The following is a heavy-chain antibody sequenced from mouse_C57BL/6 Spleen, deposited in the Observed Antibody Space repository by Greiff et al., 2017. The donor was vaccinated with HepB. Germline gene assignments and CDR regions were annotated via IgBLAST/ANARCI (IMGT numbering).Heavy chain of an antibody. Sequence: QVQLKESGAELVKPGASVKISCKASGYAFSSYWMNWVKQRPGKGLEWIGQIYPGDGDTNYNGKFKGKATLTADKSSSTAYMQLSSLTSEDSAVYFCARSEVHYDYFDYWGQGTTLTVSS. CDR1: GYAFSSYW. J-gene: IGHJ2*01. CDR3: ARSEVHYDYFDY. V-gene: IGHV1-80*01. CDR2: IYPGDGDT. D-gene: IGHD2-4*01.